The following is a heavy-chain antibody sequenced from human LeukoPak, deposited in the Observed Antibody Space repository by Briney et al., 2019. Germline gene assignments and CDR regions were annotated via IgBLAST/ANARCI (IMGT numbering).Heavy chain of an antibody. CDR1: GYSFINYW. Sequence: GESLKISCWGSGYSFINYWIGWVRQMPGKGLEWMGIIYPGDSDTRYSPSFQGQVTISADKSISTAYLQWSSLKASDTAMYYCARSRYFDWPFDYWGQGTLVTASS. CDR3: ARSRYFDWPFDY. V-gene: IGHV5-51*01. D-gene: IGHD3-9*01. J-gene: IGHJ4*02. CDR2: IYPGDSDT.